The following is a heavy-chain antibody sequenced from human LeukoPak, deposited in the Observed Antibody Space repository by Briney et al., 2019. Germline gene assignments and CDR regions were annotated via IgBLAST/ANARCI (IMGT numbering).Heavy chain of an antibody. V-gene: IGHV1-18*01. CDR3: SRNGQRIYYYGSSDYRFDC. D-gene: IGHD3-22*01. CDR1: GYTFTSYG. CDR2: ISGYNGNT. Sequence: ASVKVSCKTSGYTFTSYGISWVRQAPGQGLEWMGWISGYNGNTHYAQKLQGRVIMTTDTSTSTAYMELRSLRSDDTAVYYCSRNGQRIYYYGSSDYRFDCWGQGTLVTVPS. J-gene: IGHJ4*02.